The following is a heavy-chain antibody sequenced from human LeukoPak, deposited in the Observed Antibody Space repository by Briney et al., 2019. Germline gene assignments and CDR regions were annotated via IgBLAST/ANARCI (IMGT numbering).Heavy chain of an antibody. D-gene: IGHD5-12*01. CDR3: ARDQEGSSGYDYRVDY. V-gene: IGHV1-69*04. J-gene: IGHJ4*02. CDR1: GYTFTSYD. Sequence: SVKVSCKASGYTFTSYDINWVRQATGQGLEWMGRIIPILGIGNYAQKFQGRVTITADKSTSTAYMELSSLRSEDTAVYYCARDQEGSSGYDYRVDYWGQGTLVTVSS. CDR2: IIPILGIG.